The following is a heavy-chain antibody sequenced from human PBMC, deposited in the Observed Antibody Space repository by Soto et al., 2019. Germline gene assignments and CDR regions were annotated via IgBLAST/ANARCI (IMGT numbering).Heavy chain of an antibody. CDR2: ISTSGNT. D-gene: IGHD2-15*01. CDR3: ARGGGGPSLGDP. Sequence: PSETLSLTCSVSGVSLGKSYWTWIRQSAGKGLEWIGRISTSGNTNYNPSLNSRLTMSVDTSKNQVSLKRTSVTAADTAVYYCARGGGGPSLGDPWGQGTLVTVSS. J-gene: IGHJ5*02. CDR1: GVSLGKSY. V-gene: IGHV4-4*07.